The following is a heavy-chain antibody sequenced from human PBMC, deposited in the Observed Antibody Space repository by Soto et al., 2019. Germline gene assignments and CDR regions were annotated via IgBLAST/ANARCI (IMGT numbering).Heavy chain of an antibody. J-gene: IGHJ4*02. CDR2: ISGSGGST. D-gene: IGHD2-8*01. CDR1: GFTFSSYA. V-gene: IGHV3-23*01. Sequence: PGGSLRLSCAASGFTFSSYAMSWVRQAPGKGLEWVSAISGSGGSTYYADSVKGRFTISRDNSKNTLYLQMNSLRAEDTAVYYCANGGTNGICYSDYWGQGTLVTVSS. CDR3: ANGGTNGICYSDY.